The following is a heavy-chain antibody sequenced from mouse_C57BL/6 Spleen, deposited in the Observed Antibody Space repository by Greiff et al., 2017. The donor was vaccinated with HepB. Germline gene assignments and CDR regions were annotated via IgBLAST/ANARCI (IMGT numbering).Heavy chain of an antibody. CDR2: IYPGDGDT. J-gene: IGHJ3*01. Sequence: VQLQQSGPELVKPGASVKISCKASGYAFSSSWMNWVKQRPGKGLEWIGRIYPGDGDTNYNGKFKGKATLTADKSSSTAYMQLSSLTSEDSAVYFCAPDYDGSSSEFAYWGQGTLVTVSA. CDR1: GYAFSSSW. CDR3: APDYDGSSSEFAY. V-gene: IGHV1-82*01. D-gene: IGHD1-1*01.